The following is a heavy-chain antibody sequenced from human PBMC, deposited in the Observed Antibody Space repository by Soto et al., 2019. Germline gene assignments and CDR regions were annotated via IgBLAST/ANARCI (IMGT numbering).Heavy chain of an antibody. D-gene: IGHD2-8*02. CDR1: GFTFSAYD. CDR3: ARQASYWHGGGGWFDP. CDR2: IGTQHDT. Sequence: EVQLVESGGGLVQPGGSLRLSCAASGFTFSAYDMHWVRQATGKGLEWVSAIGTQHDTYYPDSVKGRFTISRANANNFVYLQRDSLRAGETAWYYCARQASYWHGGGGWFDPWGQGTLVTVSS. J-gene: IGHJ5*02. V-gene: IGHV3-13*01.